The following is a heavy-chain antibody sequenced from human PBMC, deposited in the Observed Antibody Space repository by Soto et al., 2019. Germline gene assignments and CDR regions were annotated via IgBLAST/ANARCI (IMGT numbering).Heavy chain of an antibody. CDR2: IDNDGSAT. D-gene: IGHD1-1*01. V-gene: IGHV3-74*01. CDR3: ARDNWNSY. CDR1: GFTFNIFW. Sequence: PGGSLRLSXVASGFTFNIFWMHWVRQAPGKGLEWVSRIDNDGSATAYADSVKGRFTISRDNAKNTLFLQMNTLRVDDTAVYYCARDNWNSYWGQGTLVTV. J-gene: IGHJ4*02.